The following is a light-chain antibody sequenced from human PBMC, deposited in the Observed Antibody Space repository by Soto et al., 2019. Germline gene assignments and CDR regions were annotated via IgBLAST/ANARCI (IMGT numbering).Light chain of an antibody. CDR1: QSVSSSY. CDR2: GAS. CDR3: QQYGTSPT. V-gene: IGKV3-20*01. Sequence: EIVLTQSPGTLSLSPGERATLSCRASQSVSSSYLAWYRQKPGQAPRLLIYGASSRAAGIPDRFSVSGSGTDFTLTISRLEPEDFAVYYCQQYGTSPTFGQGTKVEIK. J-gene: IGKJ1*01.